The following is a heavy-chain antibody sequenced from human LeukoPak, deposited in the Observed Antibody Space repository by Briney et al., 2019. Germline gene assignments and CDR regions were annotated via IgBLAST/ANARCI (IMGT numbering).Heavy chain of an antibody. CDR2: IYHGDSDP. Sequence: GESLKISCKGSGYSFTSYWIGWVRQMPGKGLEWMGIIYHGDSDPRYSPSFQGQVAISADKSISTAYLQWTSLKASDTAMYYCAREHDSSGYQVQYFDYRGEGPLVTVSS. CDR1: GYSFTSYW. V-gene: IGHV5-51*01. D-gene: IGHD3-22*01. CDR3: AREHDSSGYQVQYFDY. J-gene: IGHJ4*02.